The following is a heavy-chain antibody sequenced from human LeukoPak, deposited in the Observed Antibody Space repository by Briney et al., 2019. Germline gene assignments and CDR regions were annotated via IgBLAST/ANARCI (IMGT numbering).Heavy chain of an antibody. CDR1: GGSFSGYY. CDR2: INHSGST. Sequence: SETLSLTCAVYGGSFSGYYWSWIRQPPGKGLEWIGEINHSGSTNYNPPLKSRVTISVATSTNQFSLKLSSVTAADTAVYYCARYIVVVTAIRNWFDPWGQGTLVTVSS. CDR3: ARYIVVVTAIRNWFDP. J-gene: IGHJ5*02. D-gene: IGHD2-21*02. V-gene: IGHV4-34*01.